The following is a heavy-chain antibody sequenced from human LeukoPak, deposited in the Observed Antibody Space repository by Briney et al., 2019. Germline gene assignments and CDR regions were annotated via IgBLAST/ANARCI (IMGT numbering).Heavy chain of an antibody. CDR2: ILYDGTTK. V-gene: IGHV3-30-3*01. CDR1: DFTFNSYA. CDR3: ARDRSGIAVVEYYGMDV. J-gene: IGHJ6*02. D-gene: IGHD6-19*01. Sequence: PGRSLRLSCAASDFTFNSYAMHWVRQAPGKGLEWVAVILYDGTTKYYADSVKGRFSISRDNSKNTLYLQMNSLRAEDTAVYYCARDRSGIAVVEYYGMDVWGQGTTVTVSS.